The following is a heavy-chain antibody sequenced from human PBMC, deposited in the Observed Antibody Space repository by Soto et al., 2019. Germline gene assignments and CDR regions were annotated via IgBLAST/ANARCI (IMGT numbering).Heavy chain of an antibody. Sequence: GGSLRLSCAASGFTFSSYDMHWVRQATGKGLEWVSAIGTAGDTYYPGSVKGRFTISRENAKNSLYLQMNSLRAEDTAVYYCARVGSGSASYYFDYWGQGTLVTVSS. V-gene: IGHV3-13*01. CDR2: IGTAGDT. J-gene: IGHJ4*02. D-gene: IGHD3-10*01. CDR3: ARVGSGSASYYFDY. CDR1: GFTFSSYD.